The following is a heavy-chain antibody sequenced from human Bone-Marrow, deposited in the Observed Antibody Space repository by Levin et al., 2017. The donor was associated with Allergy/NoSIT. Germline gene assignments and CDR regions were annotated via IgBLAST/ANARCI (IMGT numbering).Heavy chain of an antibody. V-gene: IGHV3-33*01. J-gene: IGHJ5*02. D-gene: IGHD6-19*01. Sequence: GESLKISCAASGFTFSSYGMHWVRQAPGKGLEWVAVIWYDGSNKYYADSVKGRFTISRDNSKNTLYLQMNSLRAEDTAVYYCAREGLRYYSSGFVGTPWGQGTLVTVSS. CDR2: IWYDGSNK. CDR3: AREGLRYYSSGFVGTP. CDR1: GFTFSSYG.